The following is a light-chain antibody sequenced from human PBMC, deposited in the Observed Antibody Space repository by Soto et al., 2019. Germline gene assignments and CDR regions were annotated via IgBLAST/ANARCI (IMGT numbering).Light chain of an antibody. J-gene: IGLJ2*01. V-gene: IGLV2-8*01. Sequence: QSALTQPPSASGSPGQSVTISSTGTSSDVGGYNYVSWYQQQSGKAPKLMIYEVSKRPSGVPDRFSGSKSGNTASLTVSGLQAEDEADYYCSSYAGSNTVVFGGGTKLTVL. CDR3: SSYAGSNTVV. CDR1: SSDVGGYNY. CDR2: EVS.